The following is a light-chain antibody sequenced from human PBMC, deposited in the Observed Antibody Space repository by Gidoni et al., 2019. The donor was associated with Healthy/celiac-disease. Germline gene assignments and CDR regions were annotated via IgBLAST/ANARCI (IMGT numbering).Light chain of an antibody. Sequence: DIQLTPSPSFLSASVGDRVTITCRASQCISSYLAWYQQKPGKAHKLLSYAASTLQMGVPSRFSGSGSGTEFTLTISSLQPEDFATYYCQQLNSYPLTFGGGTKVEIK. CDR3: QQLNSYPLT. CDR1: QCISSY. V-gene: IGKV1-9*01. CDR2: AAS. J-gene: IGKJ4*01.